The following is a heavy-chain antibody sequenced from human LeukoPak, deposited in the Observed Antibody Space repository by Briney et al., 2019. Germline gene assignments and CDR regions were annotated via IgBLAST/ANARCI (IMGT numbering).Heavy chain of an antibody. J-gene: IGHJ4*02. Sequence: PSETLSLTCTVSGGFISTYYWNWIRQSPGEALEWIGYVYYSGSANYNPSLKSRVTISVDTSKSQFSLNMTSVTAADTAVYYCARASYYYDGLDYWGQGALVTVS. CDR3: ARASYYYDGLDY. V-gene: IGHV4-59*13. CDR2: VYYSGSA. D-gene: IGHD3-22*01. CDR1: GGFISTYY.